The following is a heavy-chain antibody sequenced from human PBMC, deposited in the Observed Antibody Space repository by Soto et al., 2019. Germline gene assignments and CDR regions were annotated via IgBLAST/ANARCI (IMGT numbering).Heavy chain of an antibody. D-gene: IGHD6-19*01. V-gene: IGHV4-4*02. CDR2: IYHSGST. CDR1: GASISNGFW. CDR3: AASSGWWRLDY. Sequence: QVQLQESGLELVKPSGTLSLTCAVSGASISNGFWWSWFRQPPGKGLEWIGEIYHSGSTNHNPSLKSRVTISLDKSNNQLSLRLTSVTAADTAVYYCAASSGWWRLDYWGQGTLVTVSS. J-gene: IGHJ4*02.